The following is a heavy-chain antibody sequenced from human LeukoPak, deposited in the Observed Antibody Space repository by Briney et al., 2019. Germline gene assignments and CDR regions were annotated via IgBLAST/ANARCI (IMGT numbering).Heavy chain of an antibody. V-gene: IGHV3-23*01. D-gene: IGHD1-7*01. CDR2: IRGHGDTT. CDR1: GFTFSNYA. CDR3: AKVGLSASGGELDP. J-gene: IGHJ5*02. Sequence: GGSLRLSCAASGFTFSNYATSWVRQAPGKGLEWVSAIRGHGDTTYDADSVKGRFTISRDNSKNTLYLEMKSLRADDTAVYYCAKVGLSASGGELDPWGQGTLVIVSS.